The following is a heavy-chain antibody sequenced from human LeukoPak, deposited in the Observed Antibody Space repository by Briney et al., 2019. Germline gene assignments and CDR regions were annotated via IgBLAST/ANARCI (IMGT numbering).Heavy chain of an antibody. Sequence: PSDTLSLTCTVSGGSIDNDYWSWIRQPPGRGLEWIGNVYYVGTTNYHPSFKSRVTISVDASRSKFSLRLTSLTPADTAVYFCARVDRVNWFDPWGQGTLVTVSS. CDR2: VYYVGTT. CDR3: ARVDRVNWFDP. V-gene: IGHV4-59*07. J-gene: IGHJ5*02. CDR1: GGSIDNDY.